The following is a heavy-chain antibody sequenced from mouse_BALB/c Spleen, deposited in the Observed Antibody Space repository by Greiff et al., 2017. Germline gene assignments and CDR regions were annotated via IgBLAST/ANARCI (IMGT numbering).Heavy chain of an antibody. Sequence: EVKVEESGGGLVQPGGSMKLSCVASGFTFSNYWMNWVRQSPEKGLEWVAEIRLKSNNYATHYAESVKGRFTISRDDSKSSVYLQMNNLRAEDTGIYYCTRDYYGSSHFDYWGQGTTLTVSS. CDR1: GFTFSNYW. J-gene: IGHJ2*01. V-gene: IGHV6-6*02. D-gene: IGHD1-1*01. CDR2: IRLKSNNYAT. CDR3: TRDYYGSSHFDY.